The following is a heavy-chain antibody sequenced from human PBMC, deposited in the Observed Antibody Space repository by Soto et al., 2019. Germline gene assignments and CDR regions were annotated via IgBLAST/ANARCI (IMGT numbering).Heavy chain of an antibody. V-gene: IGHV3-21*01. CDR1: GFTFSSYS. CDR2: ISSRSSYI. D-gene: IGHD6-6*01. Sequence: EVQLVESGGGLVKPGGSLRLSCAASGFTFSSYSMNWVRQAPGKGLEWVSSISSRSSYIYYADSVKGRFTISRDNAKNSLYLQMNSLRAEDTAVYYCARDLGFIAARPDDYYYGMDVWGQGTTVTVSS. J-gene: IGHJ6*02. CDR3: ARDLGFIAARPDDYYYGMDV.